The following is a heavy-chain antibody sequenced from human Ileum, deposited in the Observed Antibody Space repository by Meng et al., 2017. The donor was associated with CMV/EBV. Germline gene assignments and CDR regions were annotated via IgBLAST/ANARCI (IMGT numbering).Heavy chain of an antibody. Sequence: GESLKISCAASGFTFSSYGMHWVRQAPGKGLEWVAVIWYDGSYKYYADSVKGRFTISRDNSKNTLYLQMNSLRAEDTAVYCCAKDFWRGYYQGYFDYWGQGTLVTVSS. D-gene: IGHD3-3*01. V-gene: IGHV3-33*06. CDR3: AKDFWRGYYQGYFDY. CDR1: GFTFSSYG. CDR2: IWYDGSYK. J-gene: IGHJ4*02.